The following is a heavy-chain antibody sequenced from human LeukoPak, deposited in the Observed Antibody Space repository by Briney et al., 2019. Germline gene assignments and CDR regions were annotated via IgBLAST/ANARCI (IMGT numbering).Heavy chain of an antibody. V-gene: IGHV4-34*01. CDR2: INHSGST. CDR1: GGSFSGYY. D-gene: IGHD6-19*01. CDR3: ARDRAGAGLSFDY. Sequence: SSETLSLTCAVYGGSFSGYYWSWIRLPPGKGLEWIGEINHSGSTNYNPSLKSRVTISVDTSKNQFSLKLSSVTAADTAVYYCARDRAGAGLSFDYWGQGTLVTVSS. J-gene: IGHJ4*02.